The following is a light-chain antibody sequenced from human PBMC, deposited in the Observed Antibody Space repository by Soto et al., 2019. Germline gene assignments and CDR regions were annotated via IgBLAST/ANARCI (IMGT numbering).Light chain of an antibody. Sequence: VLTQCPGTVSLSPGERATLSCRSSQSVSSSYLAWYQQKPGQAPRLLIYGASSRATGIPDRFSGSGSGTDFTLTISRLEPEDFAVYYCQQYGSSSWTFCQGSKVDIK. V-gene: IGKV3-20*01. CDR2: GAS. CDR1: QSVSSSY. J-gene: IGKJ1*01. CDR3: QQYGSSSWT.